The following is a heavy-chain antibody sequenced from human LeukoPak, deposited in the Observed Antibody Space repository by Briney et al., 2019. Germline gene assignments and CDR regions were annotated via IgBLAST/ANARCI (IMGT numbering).Heavy chain of an antibody. V-gene: IGHV4-59*08. CDR3: AKYGNSGWVIDD. Sequence: SETLSLTCTVSGGSIGNNYWTWIRQPPGKGLEYIGYIYYTGATNYNPSLKSRVTISVDTSKSQFSLKLSSVPAADTAVYFCAKYGNSGWVIDDWGQGALVTVSS. J-gene: IGHJ4*02. CDR1: GGSIGNNY. CDR2: IYYTGAT. D-gene: IGHD6-19*01.